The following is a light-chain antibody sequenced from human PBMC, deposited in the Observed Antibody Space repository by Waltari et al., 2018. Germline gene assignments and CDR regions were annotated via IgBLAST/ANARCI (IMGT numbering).Light chain of an antibody. V-gene: IGKV3-20*01. Sequence: ETVLTQSPGTLSLSRGDRATPSCRASQSVTSIALRWYQQKPGQAPSLLIYGASRRATGIPDRFSGSGSGTDFTLTISRLEPEDFAVYYCQHYDGLVVTFGGGTKVEI. CDR3: QHYDGLVVT. CDR1: QSVTSIA. CDR2: GAS. J-gene: IGKJ4*01.